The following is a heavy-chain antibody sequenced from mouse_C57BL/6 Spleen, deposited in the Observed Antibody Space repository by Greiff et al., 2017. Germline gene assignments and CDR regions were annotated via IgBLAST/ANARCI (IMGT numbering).Heavy chain of an antibody. CDR2: INPSTGGT. CDR3: ARYGNYIYAMDY. J-gene: IGHJ4*01. Sequence: VQLKQSGPELVKPGASVKISCKASGYSFTGYYMNWVKQSPEKSLEWIGEINPSTGGTTYNQKFKAKATLTVDKSSSTAYMQLKSLTSEDSAVYYCARYGNYIYAMDYWGQGTSVTVSS. V-gene: IGHV1-42*01. CDR1: GYSFTGYY. D-gene: IGHD2-1*01.